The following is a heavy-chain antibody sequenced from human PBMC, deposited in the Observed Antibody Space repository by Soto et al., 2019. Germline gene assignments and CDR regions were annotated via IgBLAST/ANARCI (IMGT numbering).Heavy chain of an antibody. D-gene: IGHD2-2*01. J-gene: IGHJ5*02. CDR1: GYTFSNYG. Sequence: SVNVSWKTAGYTFSNYGITWVRQAPGQPLEWLGWISLYSDGTNYAQKFQGRVSMTTDTSTTTAYMELRSLRSDDTAVYYCARVVPGAEAWFGPWGQGTLVTVSS. CDR2: ISLYSDGT. CDR3: ARVVPGAEAWFGP. V-gene: IGHV1-18*01.